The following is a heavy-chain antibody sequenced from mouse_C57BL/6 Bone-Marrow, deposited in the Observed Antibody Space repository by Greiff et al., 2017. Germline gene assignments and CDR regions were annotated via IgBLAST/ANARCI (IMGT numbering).Heavy chain of an antibody. V-gene: IGHV14-4*01. Sequence: LVESGAELVRPGASVKLSCTASGFNIKDDYMHWVKQRPEQGLEWIGWIDPENGDTEYASKFQGKATITADTSSNTAYLQLSSLTSEDTAVYYCTFIYYGYAYFDYWGPGTTLTVSS. CDR2: IDPENGDT. CDR1: GFNIKDDY. CDR3: TFIYYGYAYFDY. J-gene: IGHJ2*01. D-gene: IGHD2-2*01.